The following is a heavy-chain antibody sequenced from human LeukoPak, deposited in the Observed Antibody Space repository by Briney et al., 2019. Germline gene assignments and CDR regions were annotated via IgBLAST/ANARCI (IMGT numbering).Heavy chain of an antibody. CDR1: GYTFTSYG. J-gene: IGHJ5*02. Sequence: ASVKVSCKASGYTFTSYGISWVRQAPGQGLEWMGWISAYNGNTNYAQKFQGRVTITADESTSTAYMELSSLRSEDTAVYYCARVRGDFWSGYFGFDPWGQGTLVTVSS. D-gene: IGHD3-3*01. V-gene: IGHV1-18*01. CDR2: ISAYNGNT. CDR3: ARVRGDFWSGYFGFDP.